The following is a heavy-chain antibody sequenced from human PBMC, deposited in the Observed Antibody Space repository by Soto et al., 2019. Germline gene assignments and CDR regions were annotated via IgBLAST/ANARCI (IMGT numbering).Heavy chain of an antibody. Sequence: SETLSLTCTVSSASIISTNYTWVLIRQPPGKGLEWIGNIYYSGSTYYNPSLNSRVTVSVDTSKNQFSLKVTSVTAADTAVYYCARLHGYCISSNCHGHYAMDVWGQGTTVTVSS. J-gene: IGHJ6*02. D-gene: IGHD2-2*01. CDR2: IYYSGST. CDR3: ARLHGYCISSNCHGHYAMDV. V-gene: IGHV4-39*01. CDR1: SASIISTNYT.